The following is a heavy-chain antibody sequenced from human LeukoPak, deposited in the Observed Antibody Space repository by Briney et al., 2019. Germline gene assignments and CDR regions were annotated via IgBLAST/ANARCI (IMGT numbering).Heavy chain of an antibody. D-gene: IGHD3-10*01. CDR2: INANSGGT. CDR3: ARGRITMVRGVPYYYYMDV. Sequence: ASVKVSCKASGYTFTSYYMHWVRQAPGQGLEWMGWINANSGGTNYAQKFQGRVTITRNTSISTAYMELSSLRSEDTAVYYCARGRITMVRGVPYYYYMDVWGKGTTVTVSS. CDR1: GYTFTSYY. V-gene: IGHV1-2*02. J-gene: IGHJ6*03.